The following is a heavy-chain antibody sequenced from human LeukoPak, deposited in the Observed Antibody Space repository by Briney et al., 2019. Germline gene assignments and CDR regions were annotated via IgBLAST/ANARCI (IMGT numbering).Heavy chain of an antibody. CDR1: GFTFSVYG. V-gene: IGHV3-30*02. CDR2: IRYDGSNK. J-gene: IGHJ6*03. Sequence: SGGSLRLSCAASGFTFSVYGMHWVRQAPGKGLEWVAFIRYDGSNKYYADSVKGRFTISRDNSKNTLYLQMNSLRAEDTAVYYCAKGRGWEASYYYYYMDVWGKGTTVTISS. CDR3: AKGRGWEASYYYYYMDV. D-gene: IGHD1-26*01.